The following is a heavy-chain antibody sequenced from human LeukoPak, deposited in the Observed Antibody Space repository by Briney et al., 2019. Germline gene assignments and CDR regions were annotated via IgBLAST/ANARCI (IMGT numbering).Heavy chain of an antibody. CDR3: ASLPLYGSGSYYRGGH. J-gene: IGHJ4*02. CDR1: GGTFSSYA. V-gene: IGHV1-69*04. D-gene: IGHD3-10*01. Sequence: SVKVSCKASGGTFSSYAISWVRQAPGQGLEWMGRIIPILGIANYAQKFQGRVTITADKSTSTAYMELSSLRSEDTAVYYCASLPLYGSGSYYRGGHWGQETLVTVSS. CDR2: IIPILGIA.